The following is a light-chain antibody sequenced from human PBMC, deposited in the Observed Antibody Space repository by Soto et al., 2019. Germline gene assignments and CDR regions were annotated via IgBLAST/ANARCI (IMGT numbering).Light chain of an antibody. CDR1: QTVSSNY. CDR3: QRYGGSSLRCT. CDR2: GAS. V-gene: IGKV3-20*01. Sequence: EDVMTQSPDTLSLSPGERPTLACRASQTVSSNYLAWYQQKPGQAPRLLIYGASSRATGIPDRFSGSGSGTDCTLTISGLESDDFGVYYCQRYGGSSLRCTFGQDTKLEIK. J-gene: IGKJ2*02.